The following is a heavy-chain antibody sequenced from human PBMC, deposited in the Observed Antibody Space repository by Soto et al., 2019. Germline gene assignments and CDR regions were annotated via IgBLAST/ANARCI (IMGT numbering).Heavy chain of an antibody. CDR2: IYHNGRF. V-gene: IGHV4-4*02. D-gene: IGHD3-9*01. CDR3: VRTDWYRVDP. J-gene: IGHJ5*02. Sequence: QVQLQESGPGLVNPSGTLSLTCAVSGGSITSNWWSWVRQPPGKGLEWIGEIYHNGRFNYNPSLRXRLTISIDTSKHPLSLTLTSVPAADTAVPSCVRTDWYRVDPWGPATLVTVSS. CDR1: GGSITSNW.